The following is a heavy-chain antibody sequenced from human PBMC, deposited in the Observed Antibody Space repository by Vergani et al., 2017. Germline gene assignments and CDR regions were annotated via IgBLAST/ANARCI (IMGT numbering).Heavy chain of an antibody. V-gene: IGHV3-23*01. J-gene: IGHJ6*03. Sequence: EVQLLESGGGLVQPGGSLRLSCAASGFTFSSYAMSWVRQAPGKGLEWVSDISGSGGSKYYADSVKGRFTISRDKSKNTLYLQMNSLSAEDTAVYYCVVSRPQDDFWSGPYYYYYYMDVWGKGTTVTVSS. CDR1: GFTFSSYA. D-gene: IGHD3-3*01. CDR2: ISGSGGSK. CDR3: VVSRPQDDFWSGPYYYYYYMDV.